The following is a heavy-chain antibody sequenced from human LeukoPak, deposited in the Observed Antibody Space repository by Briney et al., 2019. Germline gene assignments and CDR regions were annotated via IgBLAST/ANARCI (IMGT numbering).Heavy chain of an antibody. J-gene: IGHJ4*02. D-gene: IGHD4-17*01. CDR3: ARRYGPTQFNY. CDR1: GYTFTGYY. V-gene: IGHV1-8*02. Sequence: PSVKVSCKASGYTFTGYYMQWVRQAPGQGLERMGWMNPNSGNTGYAQKFQGRVTMTRNTSISTAYMELSSLRSEDTAVFYCARRYGPTQFNYCGQGSLVTVSS. CDR2: MNPNSGNT.